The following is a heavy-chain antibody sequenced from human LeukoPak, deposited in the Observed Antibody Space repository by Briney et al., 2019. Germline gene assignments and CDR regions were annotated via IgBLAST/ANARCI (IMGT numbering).Heavy chain of an antibody. D-gene: IGHD2-2*01. J-gene: IGHJ3*02. CDR3: ARDPGGYCSSTSCYAAFDI. Sequence: ASVKVSCKTSGGTFSSYAISWVRQAPGQGLEWMGGIIPISGTTNNAQKFQGRVTITTDESTSTAYMELSSLRSEDTAVYYCARDPGGYCSSTSCYAAFDIWGQGTMVTVSS. CDR2: IIPISGTT. V-gene: IGHV1-69*05. CDR1: GGTFSSYA.